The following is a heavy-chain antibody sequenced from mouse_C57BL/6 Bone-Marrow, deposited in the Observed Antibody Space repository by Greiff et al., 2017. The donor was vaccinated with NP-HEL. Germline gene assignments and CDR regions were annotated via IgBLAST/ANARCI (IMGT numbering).Heavy chain of an antibody. D-gene: IGHD2-4*01. CDR3: ARSSCDYDGYAMYY. Sequence: QVQLQQSGAELVRPGTSVKMSCKASGYTFTNYWIGWAKQRPGHGLEWIGDIYPGGGYTNYNEKFKGKATLTADKSSSTAYMQFSSLTSEDSAIYYGARSSCDYDGYAMYYWGQGTSGTVSS. CDR1: GYTFTNYW. V-gene: IGHV1-63*01. J-gene: IGHJ4*01. CDR2: IYPGGGYT.